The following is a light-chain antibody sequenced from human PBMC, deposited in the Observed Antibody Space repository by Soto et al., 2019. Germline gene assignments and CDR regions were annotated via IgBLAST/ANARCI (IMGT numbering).Light chain of an antibody. CDR3: SSYTSSRTLV. CDR2: EVS. Sequence: SMLTQPASLSGSPGQSITISCTGTRRDVGAYNYVSWYQQHPGKAPKLMIYEVSNRPSGVSHRFSGSKSDNTASLTTSGLQTDDEADYYCSSYTSSRTLVFGTGTKVTVL. J-gene: IGLJ1*01. V-gene: IGLV2-14*01. CDR1: RRDVGAYNY.